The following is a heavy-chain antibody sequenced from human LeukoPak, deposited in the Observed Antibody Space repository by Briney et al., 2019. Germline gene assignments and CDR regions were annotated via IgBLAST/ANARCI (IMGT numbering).Heavy chain of an antibody. V-gene: IGHV4-39*01. CDR2: IYFSGSP. J-gene: IGHJ4*02. CDR3: ARWRTTKTAFDY. D-gene: IGHD2-21*02. CDR1: GGSISSNSYY. Sequence: PETLSLTHTVSGGSISSNSYYWGWIRQPPGKGLEWIGSIYFSGSPYYNPSLKSRVTMSVDTSKNQFSLKVSSVTAADTAVYYCARWRTTKTAFDYWGQGTLGSVSS.